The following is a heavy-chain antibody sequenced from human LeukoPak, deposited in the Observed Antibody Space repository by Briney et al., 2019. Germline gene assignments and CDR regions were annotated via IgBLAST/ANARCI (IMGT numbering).Heavy chain of an antibody. J-gene: IGHJ4*02. D-gene: IGHD2-2*01. CDR3: ARGQLGYCSSTSCSGESVFDY. CDR2: ISGYNGNT. CDR1: GYTFTSYG. Sequence: ASVKVSCKASGYTFTSYGISWVRQAPGQGLEWMGWISGYNGNTKYEQKLQGRVTMTTDTSTSTAYMELRSLRSDDTAVYYCARGQLGYCSSTSCSGESVFDYWGQGTLVTVSS. V-gene: IGHV1-18*01.